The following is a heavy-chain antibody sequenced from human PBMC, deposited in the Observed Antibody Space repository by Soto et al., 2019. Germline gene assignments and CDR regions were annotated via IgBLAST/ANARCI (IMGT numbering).Heavy chain of an antibody. CDR3: ARDPKYSGYDTSFDY. CDR1: GYTFTSYG. CDR2: ISAYKGNT. V-gene: IGHV1-18*01. J-gene: IGHJ4*02. Sequence: ASVKVSCKASGYTFTSYGIRWVRQAPGQGLEWMGWISAYKGNTNYAQKLQGRVTMTTDTSTSTAYMELRSLRSDDTAVYYCARDPKYSGYDTSFDYWGQGTLVTVSS. D-gene: IGHD5-12*01.